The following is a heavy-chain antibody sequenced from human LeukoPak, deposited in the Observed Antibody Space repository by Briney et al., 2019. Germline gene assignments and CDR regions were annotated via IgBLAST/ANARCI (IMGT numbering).Heavy chain of an antibody. J-gene: IGHJ4*02. CDR3: ARGSPYYYDSSGRGFDY. CDR2: ISSSSSYI. CDR1: GFTFSSYS. Sequence: PGGSLRLSCAASGFTFSSYSMNWVRQAPGKGLEWVSSISSSSSYIYYADSVEGRFTISRDNAKNSLYLQMSSLRAEDTAVYYCARGSPYYYDSSGRGFDYWGQGTLVTVSS. V-gene: IGHV3-21*01. D-gene: IGHD3-22*01.